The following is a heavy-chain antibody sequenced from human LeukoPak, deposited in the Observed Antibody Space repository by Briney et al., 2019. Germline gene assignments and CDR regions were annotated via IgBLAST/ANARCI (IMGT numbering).Heavy chain of an antibody. CDR3: ARDRRKGIAGSGLDP. CDR2: INPNSGGT. Sequence: ASVKVSCKASGYTFTGYYMHWVRQAPGQGLEWMGWINPNSGGTNYAQKFQGRVTMTRDTSISTAYMELSRLSSDDTAVYYCARDRRKGIAGSGLDPWGQGTLVTVSS. D-gene: IGHD6-13*01. V-gene: IGHV1-2*02. CDR1: GYTFTGYY. J-gene: IGHJ5*02.